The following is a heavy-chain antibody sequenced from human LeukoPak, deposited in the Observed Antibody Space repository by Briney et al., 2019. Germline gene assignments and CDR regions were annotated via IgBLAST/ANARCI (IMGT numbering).Heavy chain of an antibody. J-gene: IGHJ4*02. D-gene: IGHD2-2*01. V-gene: IGHV1-69*05. CDR3: ARAGRGYCSSTSCLPGD. Sequence: ASVKVSCKASGGTFSSYAISWVRQAPGQGLEWMGGIIPIFGTTNYAQKFQGRVTITTDESTSTAYMELSSLRSEDTAVYYCARAGRGYCSSTSCLPGDWGQGTLVTVSS. CDR1: GGTFSSYA. CDR2: IIPIFGTT.